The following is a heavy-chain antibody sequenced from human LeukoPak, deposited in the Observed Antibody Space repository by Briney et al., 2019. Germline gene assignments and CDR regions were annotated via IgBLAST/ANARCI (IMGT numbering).Heavy chain of an antibody. Sequence: SETLSLTCTVSGGSISTYYWSWIRQPPGKGLGWIGYIYYSGSTNYNPSLKSRVTISVDTSKNQFSLRLSSVTAADTAVYYCARHSGTYYDFDYWGQGTLVTVSS. CDR2: IYYSGST. CDR3: ARHSGTYYDFDY. D-gene: IGHD1-26*01. V-gene: IGHV4-59*01. CDR1: GGSISTYY. J-gene: IGHJ4*02.